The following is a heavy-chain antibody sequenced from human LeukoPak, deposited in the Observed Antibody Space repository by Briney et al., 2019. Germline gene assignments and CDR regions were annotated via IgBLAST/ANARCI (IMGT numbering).Heavy chain of an antibody. V-gene: IGHV4-59*08. CDR3: ARHGTLAAGNARILDY. CDR1: SGSISTYY. J-gene: IGHJ4*02. CDR2: VYYSGGT. D-gene: IGHD6-13*01. Sequence: SETLSLTCTVSSGSISTYYWSWIRKPPGKGLERIGYVYYSGGTNYNPSLKSRVTISVDTSKNQFSLNLSSVTAADTAVYYCARHGTLAAGNARILDYWGQGALVAVSS.